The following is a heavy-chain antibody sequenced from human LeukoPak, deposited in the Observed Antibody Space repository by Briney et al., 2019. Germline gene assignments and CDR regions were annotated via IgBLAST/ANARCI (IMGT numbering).Heavy chain of an antibody. Sequence: ASVKVSCKASGGTFSSYAISWVRQAPGQGLEWMGRIIPILGIANYAQKFQGRVTITADKSPSTAYMELSSLRSEDTAVYYCARRQHSYGSGSYYIPFDYWGQGTLVTVSP. CDR1: GGTFSSYA. CDR3: ARRQHSYGSGSYYIPFDY. D-gene: IGHD3-10*01. J-gene: IGHJ4*02. CDR2: IIPILGIA. V-gene: IGHV1-69*04.